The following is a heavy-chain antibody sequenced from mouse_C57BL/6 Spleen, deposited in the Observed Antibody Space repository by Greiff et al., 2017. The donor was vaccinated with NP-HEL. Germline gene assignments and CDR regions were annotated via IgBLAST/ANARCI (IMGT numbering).Heavy chain of an antibody. D-gene: IGHD1-1*01. CDR2: IDPETGGT. CDR1: GSTFTDSE. V-gene: IGHV1-15*01. CDR3: TRSYYYGTPAY. Sequence: QVKLQQSGAELVRPGASVTLSCKASGSTFTDSEMHWVKQTPVHGLEWIGAIDPETGGTAYNQKFKGKAILTADKSYSTAYMELRCLTSEDSAGYFCTRSYYYGTPAYWGKGTLVTVSA. J-gene: IGHJ3*01.